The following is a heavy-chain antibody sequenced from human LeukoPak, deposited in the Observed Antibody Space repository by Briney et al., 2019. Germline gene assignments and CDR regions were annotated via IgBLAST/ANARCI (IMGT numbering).Heavy chain of an antibody. D-gene: IGHD6-13*01. J-gene: IGHJ5*02. V-gene: IGHV4-59*08. Sequence: SETLSLTCTVSGGSISSYYWSWIRQPPGKGLEWIGYIYYSGSTNYNPSLKSRVTISVDTSKNQFSLKLNSVTAADTAVYYCARLLSSTWYWFDPWGQGTLVTVSS. CDR2: IYYSGST. CDR1: GGSISSYY. CDR3: ARLLSSTWYWFDP.